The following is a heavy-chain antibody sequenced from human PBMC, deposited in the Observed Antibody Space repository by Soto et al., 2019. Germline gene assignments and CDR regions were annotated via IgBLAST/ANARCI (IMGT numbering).Heavy chain of an antibody. CDR3: ARVGALGSSSCFDY. CDR1: GGSFSGYY. J-gene: IGHJ4*02. V-gene: IGHV4-34*01. Sequence: QVQLQQWGAGLFKPSETLSLTCAVYGGSFSGYYWSWIRQPPGEGLEWIGEINHSGSTNYNPSLKRRVPLSVDKSKNQLSRKLSSVTAADTAVYYCARVGALGSSSCFDYWGQGTLVTVSS. D-gene: IGHD6-13*01. CDR2: INHSGST.